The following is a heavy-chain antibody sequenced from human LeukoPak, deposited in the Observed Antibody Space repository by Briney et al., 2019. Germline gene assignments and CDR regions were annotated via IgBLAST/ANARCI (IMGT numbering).Heavy chain of an antibody. V-gene: IGHV3-23*01. D-gene: IGHD5-12*01. CDR2: ISGSGGST. J-gene: IGHJ3*02. CDR1: GFTFSSYA. Sequence: SGGSLRLSCAASGFTFSSYAMSWVRQAPGKGLEWVSAISGSGGSTYYADSVKGRFTISRDNSKNTLYLQMNSLRAEDTAVYYCAKDQYSGYDFDAFDIWGQGTMVTVSS. CDR3: AKDQYSGYDFDAFDI.